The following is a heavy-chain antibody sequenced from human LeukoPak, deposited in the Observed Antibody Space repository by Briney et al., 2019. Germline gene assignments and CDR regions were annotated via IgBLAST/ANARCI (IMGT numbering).Heavy chain of an antibody. D-gene: IGHD3-3*01. CDR2: ISYDGSNK. Sequence: GRSLRLSCAASGFIFSSYGMHWVRQAPGKGLEWVSVISYDGSNKYYVDSVKGRFTISRDNSKNTLYLQMNSLRAEDTAVYYCAKVGFSEMEWLLYSDHWGQGTLVTVSS. CDR3: AKVGFSEMEWLLYSDH. J-gene: IGHJ4*02. CDR1: GFIFSSYG. V-gene: IGHV3-30*18.